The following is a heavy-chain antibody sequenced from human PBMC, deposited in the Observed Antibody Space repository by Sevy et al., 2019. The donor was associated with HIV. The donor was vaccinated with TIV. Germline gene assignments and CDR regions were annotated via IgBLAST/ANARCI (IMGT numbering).Heavy chain of an antibody. D-gene: IGHD3-10*01. V-gene: IGHV3-43*01. CDR3: AKDVRGITGLDY. CDR1: GFTFRDSY. CDR2: ISWDGDST. J-gene: IGHJ4*01. Sequence: GGSLRLSCAASGFTFRDSYMHWVRQVPGKGLEWVSLISWDGDSTKYADSVKGRLTVSRDNTKKSLYLQMNSLRTEDSAVYYCAKDVRGITGLDYWGHGTLVTVSS.